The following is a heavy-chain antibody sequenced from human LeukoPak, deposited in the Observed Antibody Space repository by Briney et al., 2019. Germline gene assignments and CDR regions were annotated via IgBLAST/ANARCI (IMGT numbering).Heavy chain of an antibody. CDR1: GGSFSGYY. J-gene: IGHJ4*02. CDR2: INHSGST. D-gene: IGHD6-13*01. CDR3: ARRYSSSWYFRWAFDY. V-gene: IGHV4-34*01. Sequence: SETLSLTCAVYGGSFSGYYWSWTRQPPGKGLEWIGEINHSGSTNYNPSLKSRVTISVDTSKNQFSLKLSSVTAADTAVYYCARRYSSSWYFRWAFDYWGQGTLVTVSS.